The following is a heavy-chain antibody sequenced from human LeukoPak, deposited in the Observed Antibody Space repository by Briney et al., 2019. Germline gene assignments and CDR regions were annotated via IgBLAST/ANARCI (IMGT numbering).Heavy chain of an antibody. J-gene: IGHJ4*02. D-gene: IGHD3-10*01. CDR2: IFSGGNT. Sequence: GGSLRLSCAASGFTVSSNYMSWVRQAPGKGLEWVSVIFSGGNTYYADSVKGRFTISRDNSKNTLYLQMNGLRAEDTAVYYCAREPYGSGTHYFDYWGQGTLVTVSS. CDR3: AREPYGSGTHYFDY. CDR1: GFTVSSNY. V-gene: IGHV3-66*01.